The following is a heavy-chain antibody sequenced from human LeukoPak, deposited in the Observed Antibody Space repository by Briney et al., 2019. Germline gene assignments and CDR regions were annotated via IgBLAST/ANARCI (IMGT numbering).Heavy chain of an antibody. V-gene: IGHV3-33*01. CDR1: GFTFSRYG. CDR2: IWYDGSNE. CDR3: ARPLVGDALDY. Sequence: PGGSLRLSCAASGFTFSRYGMHWVRQAPGKGLEWVAVIWYDGSNEYYADSVKGRFTIFRDNSKNTLHLQMNGLRAEDTAVYYCARPLVGDALDYWGQGTLVTVSS. J-gene: IGHJ4*02. D-gene: IGHD1-26*01.